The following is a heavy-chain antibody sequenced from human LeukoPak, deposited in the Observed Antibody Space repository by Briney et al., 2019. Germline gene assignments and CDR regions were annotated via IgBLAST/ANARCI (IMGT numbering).Heavy chain of an antibody. D-gene: IGHD1-26*01. V-gene: IGHV3-7*03. J-gene: IGHJ4*02. CDR3: ARLVGDMTTWDY. CDR2: IEQDASVE. Sequence: GGSLRLSCTASGFSFSNHWMSWVRQAPGKGLEWVATIEQDASVEHYADSVKGRFTTSRDNAKSSLYLQMNTLRGEDTAVYYCARLVGDMTTWDYWGQGTLVTVSS. CDR1: GFSFSNHW.